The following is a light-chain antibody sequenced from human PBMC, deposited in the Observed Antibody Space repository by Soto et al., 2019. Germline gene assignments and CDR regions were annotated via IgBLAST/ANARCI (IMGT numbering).Light chain of an antibody. V-gene: IGKV1-39*01. CDR1: QSLSSY. Sequence: LEMTPSASSLSAIVGAVATLTCRRSQSLSSYLNWYQQKPGEAPRLLIYAASSLPSGVPSRFSGSGSGTDFTLTISSLQPEDFASYYCQQSYSTPWMFGQGTKVDIK. J-gene: IGKJ1*01. CDR3: QQSYSTPWM. CDR2: AAS.